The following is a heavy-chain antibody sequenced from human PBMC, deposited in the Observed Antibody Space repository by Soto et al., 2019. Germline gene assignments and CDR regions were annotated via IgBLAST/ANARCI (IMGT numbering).Heavy chain of an antibody. CDR3: ARLVGYYTPLDV. J-gene: IGHJ6*02. Sequence: ASVKVSCKASGYTFTSYAMHWVRQAPGQRLEWMGWINAGNGNTKYSQRFQGRVTITRDTSASTAYMELSSLRSEDTAVYYCARLVGYYTPLDVWGQGTTVTVSS. V-gene: IGHV1-3*01. D-gene: IGHD1-26*01. CDR2: INAGNGNT. CDR1: GYTFTSYA.